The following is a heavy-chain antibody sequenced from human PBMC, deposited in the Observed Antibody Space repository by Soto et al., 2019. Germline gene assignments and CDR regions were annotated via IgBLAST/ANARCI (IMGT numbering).Heavy chain of an antibody. V-gene: IGHV4-4*02. CDR3: ARDLKGNIAVAENWFDP. CDR2: IYHSGST. CDR1: GGSIISSNW. Sequence: SETLSLTCAVSGGSIISSNWWSWVRQAPGKGLEWIGEIYHSGSTNYNPSLKSRVTISVDKSKNQFSLKLSSVTAADTAVYYCARDLKGNIAVAENWFDPWGQGTLVTVSS. J-gene: IGHJ5*02. D-gene: IGHD6-19*01.